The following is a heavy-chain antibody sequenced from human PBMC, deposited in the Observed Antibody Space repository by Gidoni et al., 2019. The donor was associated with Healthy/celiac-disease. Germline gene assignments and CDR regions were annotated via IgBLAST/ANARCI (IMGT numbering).Heavy chain of an antibody. D-gene: IGHD2-15*01. V-gene: IGHV3-23*01. CDR2: ISGSGGST. CDR1: GFTFSSYA. CDR3: AKDRSGLLGYCSGGSCYPFDY. Sequence: EVQLLESGGGLVQPGGSLRLSCAASGFTFSSYAMSWVRQAPGKGLEWVSAISGSGGSTYYADSVKGRFTISRDNSKNTLYLQMNSLRAEDTAVYYCAKDRSGLLGYCSGGSCYPFDYWGQGTLVTVSS. J-gene: IGHJ4*02.